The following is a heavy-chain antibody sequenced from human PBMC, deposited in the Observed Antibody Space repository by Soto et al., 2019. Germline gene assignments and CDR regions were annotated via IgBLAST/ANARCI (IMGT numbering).Heavy chain of an antibody. Sequence: WWSLRLSCSASVFAFTNYGIHWFRQAPGKGLEWVAHISNDGSKKFYGDSVKGRFTISRDNSENTVYLQMTSLRPDDTAVFYCARDVAMPTGLGLGYWGQGTLVTVSS. D-gene: IGHD6-19*01. CDR2: ISNDGSKK. CDR3: ARDVAMPTGLGLGY. CDR1: VFAFTNYG. J-gene: IGHJ4*02. V-gene: IGHV3-30*03.